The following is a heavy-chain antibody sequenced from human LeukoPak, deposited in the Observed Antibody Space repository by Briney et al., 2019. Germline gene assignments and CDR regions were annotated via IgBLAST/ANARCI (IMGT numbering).Heavy chain of an antibody. CDR2: INPSGGST. V-gene: IGHV1-46*01. J-gene: IGHJ6*02. CDR3: ARSEYFDWLLPNYYYYGMDV. D-gene: IGHD3-9*01. CDR1: GYXFTSYY. Sequence: GASVKVSCKASGYXFTSYYIHWVRQAPGQGLEWMGIINPSGGSTSYAQKFQGRVTMTRDTSTSTVYMELSSLRSEDTAVYYCARSEYFDWLLPNYYYYGMDVWGQGTTVTVSS.